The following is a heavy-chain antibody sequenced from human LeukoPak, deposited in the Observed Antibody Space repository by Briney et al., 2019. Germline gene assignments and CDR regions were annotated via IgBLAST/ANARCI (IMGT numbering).Heavy chain of an antibody. CDR3: AKDSSYSSQSYGMDV. D-gene: IGHD4-11*01. J-gene: IGHJ6*02. CDR2: ISYDGSNK. V-gene: IGHV3-30*18. Sequence: PGGSLRLSCAASGFTFSSYGVHWVRQAPGKGLEWVAVISYDGSNKYYADSVKGRFTISRDNSKNTLYLQMNSLRAEDTAVYYCAKDSSYSSQSYGMDVWGQGTTVTVSS. CDR1: GFTFSSYG.